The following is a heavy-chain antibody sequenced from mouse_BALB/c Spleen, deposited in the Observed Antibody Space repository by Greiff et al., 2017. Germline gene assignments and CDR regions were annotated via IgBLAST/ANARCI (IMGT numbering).Heavy chain of an antibody. CDR1: GFTFSSYG. CDR3: ARFGNYGGMDY. Sequence: EVQGVESGGDLVKPGGSLKLSCAASGFTFSSYGMSWVRQTPDKRLEWVATISSGGSYTYYPDSVKGRFTISRDNAKNTLYLQMSSLKSEDTAMYYCARFGNYGGMDYWGQGTSVTVSS. CDR2: ISSGGSYT. D-gene: IGHD2-1*01. V-gene: IGHV5-6*01. J-gene: IGHJ4*01.